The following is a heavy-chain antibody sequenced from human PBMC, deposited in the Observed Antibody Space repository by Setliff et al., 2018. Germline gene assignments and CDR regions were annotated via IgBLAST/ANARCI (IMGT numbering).Heavy chain of an antibody. Sequence: SETLSLTCAVYGGSFSGYYWGWIRQPPGKGLEWIGEINHSGSTNYNPSLKSRVTISVDTSKNQFSLKLSSVTAADTAVYYCVGSGYYIAEDAFDIWGQGTMVTVS. J-gene: IGHJ3*02. CDR2: INHSGST. D-gene: IGHD3-3*01. CDR1: GGSFSGYY. V-gene: IGHV4-34*01. CDR3: VGSGYYIAEDAFDI.